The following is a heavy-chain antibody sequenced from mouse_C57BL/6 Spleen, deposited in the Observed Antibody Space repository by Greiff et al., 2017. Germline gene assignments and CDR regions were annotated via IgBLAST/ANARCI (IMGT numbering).Heavy chain of an antibody. Sequence: EVMLVESGEGLVKPGGSLKLSCAASGFTFSSYAMSWVRQTPEKRLEWVAYISSGGDYIYYADTVKGRVTISRDNARNTLYLQRRSLKSEDTAMYYCTRDVDGYYPFAYGGQGILVTVAA. D-gene: IGHD2-3*01. CDR1: GFTFSSYA. J-gene: IGHJ3*01. CDR2: ISSGGDYI. CDR3: TRDVDGYYPFAY. V-gene: IGHV5-9-1*02.